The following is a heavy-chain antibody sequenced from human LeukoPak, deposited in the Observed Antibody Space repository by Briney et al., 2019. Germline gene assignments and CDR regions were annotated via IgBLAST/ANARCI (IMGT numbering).Heavy chain of an antibody. J-gene: IGHJ4*02. CDR1: GYTFISYG. V-gene: IGHV1-18*01. CDR2: SSAYNGKT. Sequence: ASVKVSCKPSGYTFISYGISWVRQAPRQGLEGMGWSSAYNGKTNYAQKLQGRVTMTTDTSTTTAYMELRGLRSDDTAVYYCARVVGGSYYSANCFDYWGQGTLVTVSS. D-gene: IGHD1-26*01. CDR3: ARVVGGSYYSANCFDY.